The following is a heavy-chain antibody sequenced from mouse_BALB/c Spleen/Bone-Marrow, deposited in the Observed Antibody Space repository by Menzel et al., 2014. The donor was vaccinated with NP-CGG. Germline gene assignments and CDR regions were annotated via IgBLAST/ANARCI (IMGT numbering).Heavy chain of an antibody. D-gene: IGHD2-1*01. V-gene: IGHV1-66*01. J-gene: IGHJ2*01. CDR3: ARSGYVGNYPYFDY. CDR2: IFPGSGNT. CDR1: GYSFTSYY. Sequence: VQLQQSGPELVKPGASVKISCKASGYSFTSYYIHWVKPRPGQGLEWIGWIFPGSGNTKYNEEFKGKATLTADTSSSTAYMQLSSLTSEDSAVYFCARSGYVGNYPYFDYWGQGTTLTVSS.